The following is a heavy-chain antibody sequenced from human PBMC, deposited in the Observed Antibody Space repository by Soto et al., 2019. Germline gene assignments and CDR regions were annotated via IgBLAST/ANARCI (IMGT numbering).Heavy chain of an antibody. J-gene: IGHJ4*02. D-gene: IGHD3-10*01. CDR1: GFTFSSYG. Sequence: GGSLRLSCAASGFTFSSYGMHWVRQAPGKGLEWVAVISYDGSNKYYADSVKGRFTISRDNSKNTLYLQMNSLRAEDTAVYYCAKDKGYYGSGSYYRPSHFDYWGQGTLVTVSS. V-gene: IGHV3-30*18. CDR2: ISYDGSNK. CDR3: AKDKGYYGSGSYYRPSHFDY.